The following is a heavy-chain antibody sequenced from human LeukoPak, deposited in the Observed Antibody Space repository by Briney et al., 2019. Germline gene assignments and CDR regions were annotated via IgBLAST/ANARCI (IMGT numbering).Heavy chain of an antibody. CDR2: ISGSGGST. D-gene: IGHD3-10*01. CDR3: ARALLWFGDISY. V-gene: IGHV3-23*01. CDR1: GFTFSSYA. Sequence: GGSMRLSCAASGFTFSSYAMSWVRQAPGKGLEWVSAISGSGGSTYYADSVKGRFTISRDNSKNTLYLQMNSLRAEDTAVYYCARALLWFGDISYWGQGTLVPVSS. J-gene: IGHJ4*02.